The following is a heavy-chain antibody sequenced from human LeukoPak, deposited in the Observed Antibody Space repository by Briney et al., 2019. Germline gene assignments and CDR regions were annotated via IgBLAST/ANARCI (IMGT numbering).Heavy chain of an antibody. CDR1: GFTFNRHW. Sequence: GGSLRLSCAASGFTFNRHWMSWVRQAPGKGLEWVATIRQDGSVIHYVDSVKGRFIISRDNAKDSLSLQMNSLRDEDTAMYYCARLLGDSTIYDLWGQGTLVTVSS. J-gene: IGHJ5*02. CDR2: IRQDGSVI. CDR3: ARLLGDSTIYDL. V-gene: IGHV3-7*01. D-gene: IGHD3-16*01.